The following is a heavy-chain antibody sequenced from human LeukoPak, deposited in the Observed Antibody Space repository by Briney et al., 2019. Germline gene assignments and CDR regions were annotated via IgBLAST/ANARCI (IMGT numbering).Heavy chain of an antibody. J-gene: IGHJ4*02. D-gene: IGHD3-3*01. CDR1: GFTFSSYG. CDR3: ARDPYYDFWSGPGWGAFDY. CDR2: IWYDGSNK. Sequence: GGSLRLSCAASGFTFSSYGMHWVRQAPGKGLEWVAAIWYDGSNKYYADSVKGRFTISRDNSKNTLYLQMNSLRAEDTAVYYCARDPYYDFWSGPGWGAFDYWGQGTLVTVSS. V-gene: IGHV3-33*01.